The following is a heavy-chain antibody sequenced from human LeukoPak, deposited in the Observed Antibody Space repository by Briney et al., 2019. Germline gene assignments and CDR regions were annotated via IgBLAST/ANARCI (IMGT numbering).Heavy chain of an antibody. D-gene: IGHD6-13*01. CDR2: ISYDGSNK. V-gene: IGHV3-30-3*01. CDR1: GFTFSSYA. CDR3: ARSYSSSWTKGKNRYYYYGMDV. J-gene: IGHJ6*02. Sequence: GRSLRLSCAASGFTFSSYAMHWVRQAPGKGLEWVAFISYDGSNKYYADSVKGRFTISRDNSKNTLYLQMNSLRAEDTAVYYCARSYSSSWTKGKNRYYYYGMDVWGQGTTVTVSS.